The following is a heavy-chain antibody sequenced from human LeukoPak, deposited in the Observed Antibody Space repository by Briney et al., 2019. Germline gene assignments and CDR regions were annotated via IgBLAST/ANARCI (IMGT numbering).Heavy chain of an antibody. D-gene: IGHD2-2*02. Sequence: ASVKVSCKSSGYSFTSYDINWMRQAPGQGLEWMGWMNPNTGSTGYAQKFQGRVTLARNISITTAYMELSRLGSEDTAVYYCARMYCGGTSCYRDYFYHMDVWGKGTTVAVPS. CDR3: ARMYCGGTSCYRDYFYHMDV. CDR2: MNPNTGST. CDR1: GYSFTSYD. V-gene: IGHV1-8*01. J-gene: IGHJ6*03.